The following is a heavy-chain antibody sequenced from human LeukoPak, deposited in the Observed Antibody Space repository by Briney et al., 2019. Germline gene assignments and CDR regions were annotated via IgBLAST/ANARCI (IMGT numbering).Heavy chain of an antibody. CDR3: AKEIYSSSWYGAAY. V-gene: IGHV3-23*01. CDR2: ISGSGGGT. CDR1: GFTFSSYA. J-gene: IGHJ4*02. Sequence: HPGGSLRLSCAASGFTFSSYAMSWVRQAPGKGLEWVSAISGSGGGTYYADSVKGRFTISRDNSKNTLYLQMNSLRAEDTAVYYCAKEIYSSSWYGAAYWGQGTLVTVSS. D-gene: IGHD6-13*01.